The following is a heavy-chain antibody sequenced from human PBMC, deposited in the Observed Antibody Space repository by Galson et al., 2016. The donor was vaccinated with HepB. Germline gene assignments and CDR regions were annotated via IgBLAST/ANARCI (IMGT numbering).Heavy chain of an antibody. CDR3: ASNTYSYDKTGTHYVNFFHY. V-gene: IGHV3-30-3*01. CDR1: DSSFSRYA. J-gene: IGHJ4*02. D-gene: IGHD1-7*01. CDR2: ITFDGSNK. Sequence: SLRLSCAASDSSFSRYAMHWVRQSPDKVLEWVAVITFDGSNKYYADSMKGRFSISRDNSKNTLYLEMNSLRTEDAAVYYCASNTYSYDKTGTHYVNFFHYWGQGTRVTVSS.